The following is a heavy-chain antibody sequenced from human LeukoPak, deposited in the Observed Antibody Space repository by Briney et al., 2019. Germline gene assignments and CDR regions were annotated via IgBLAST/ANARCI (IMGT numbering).Heavy chain of an antibody. Sequence: ASVKVSCKASGYTFTGYYIHWVRQAPGQGLEWMGWINPNSGGTNYAQKFQGRVTMTRDTSISTAYMELSRLRSDDTAVYYCARGIQLWLPPYGYWGQGTLVTISS. V-gene: IGHV1-2*02. CDR2: INPNSGGT. CDR1: GYTFTGYY. CDR3: ARGIQLWLPPYGY. D-gene: IGHD5-18*01. J-gene: IGHJ4*02.